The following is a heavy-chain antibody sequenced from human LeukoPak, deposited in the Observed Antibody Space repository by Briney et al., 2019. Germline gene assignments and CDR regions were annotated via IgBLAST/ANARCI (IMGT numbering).Heavy chain of an antibody. CDR2: ISSSDSTV. Sequence: GGSLRLSCAASGFAFSSYEMNWVRQAPGKGLEWVSYISSSDSTVYYADSVKGRFTISRDNAKNSLYLQMNSLRAEDTAVYYCATDMAAGGDYWGQGTLVTVSS. V-gene: IGHV3-48*03. CDR1: GFAFSSYE. J-gene: IGHJ4*02. CDR3: ATDMAAGGDY. D-gene: IGHD6-13*01.